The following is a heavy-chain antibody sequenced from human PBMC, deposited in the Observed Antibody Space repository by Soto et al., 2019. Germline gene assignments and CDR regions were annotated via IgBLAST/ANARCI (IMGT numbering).Heavy chain of an antibody. CDR1: GFTFSSYG. J-gene: IGHJ6*02. Sequence: GESLKISCAASGFTFSSYGMHWVRQAPGKGLEWVAVIWYDGSNKYYADSVKGRFTISRDNSKNTLYLQMNSLRAEDTAVYYCARDLRDCSGGSCYSRYYGMDVWGQGTTVTVSS. V-gene: IGHV3-33*01. CDR2: IWYDGSNK. D-gene: IGHD2-15*01. CDR3: ARDLRDCSGGSCYSRYYGMDV.